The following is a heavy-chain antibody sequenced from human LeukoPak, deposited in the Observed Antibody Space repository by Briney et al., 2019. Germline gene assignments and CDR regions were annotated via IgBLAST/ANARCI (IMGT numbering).Heavy chain of an antibody. CDR3: ARLRTEAPSYYFDY. J-gene: IGHJ4*02. V-gene: IGHV4-39*01. D-gene: IGHD1-14*01. CDR1: GGSISITGYY. CDR2: IYYSGST. Sequence: SPSETLSLTCTVSGGSISITGYYWGWIRQPPGKELEWIGSIYYSGSTYYNPALKSRVTISVDTSKNQFSLKLSSVTAADTAVYYCARLRTEAPSYYFDYWGQGTLVTVSS.